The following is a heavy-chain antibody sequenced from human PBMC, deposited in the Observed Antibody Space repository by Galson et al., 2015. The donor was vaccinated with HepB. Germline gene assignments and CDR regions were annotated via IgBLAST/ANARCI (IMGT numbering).Heavy chain of an antibody. Sequence: SLRLSCAVSEFTFSRYWMHWVRQAPGKGLVWVSHINDHGTITSYADSVKGRFTISRDNARNTLYLEMNSLRVEDTAVYYCASLGGSYYMDLWGQGTLVTVSS. CDR1: EFTFSRYW. J-gene: IGHJ5*02. D-gene: IGHD1-26*01. CDR3: ASLGGSYYMDL. CDR2: INDHGTIT. V-gene: IGHV3-74*01.